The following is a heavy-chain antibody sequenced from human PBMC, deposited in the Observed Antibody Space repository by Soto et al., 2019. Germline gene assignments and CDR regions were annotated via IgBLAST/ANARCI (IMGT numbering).Heavy chain of an antibody. CDR3: ATRVHCSAGSGHYAASDS. Sequence: EVQLLESGGGLVQPGESLRLSCAFSGFIFGNYMMTWVRQAPGKGLEWVSTIRDGGESTYYADSVKGRFTISRDNSKNTLYYKRDSLAVEEKAVLYGATRVHCSAGSGHYAASDSRGQGTRVTVSS. CDR1: GFIFGNYM. CDR2: IRDGGEST. D-gene: IGHD2-15*01. V-gene: IGHV3-23*01. J-gene: IGHJ3*02.